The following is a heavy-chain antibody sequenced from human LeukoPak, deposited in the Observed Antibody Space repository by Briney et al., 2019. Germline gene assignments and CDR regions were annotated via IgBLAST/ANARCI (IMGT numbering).Heavy chain of an antibody. CDR1: GFTFSSYW. D-gene: IGHD4-17*01. J-gene: IGHJ3*02. Sequence: QPGGSLRLSCAASGFTFSSYWMHWVRQAPGKGLVWVSHISSDGSTTSYADSVKGRFTISRDNAKNTLYLQMNSLRAEDTAVYYCARETTVTRDAFDIWGQGTMVTVSS. CDR2: ISSDGSTT. CDR3: ARETTVTRDAFDI. V-gene: IGHV3-74*01.